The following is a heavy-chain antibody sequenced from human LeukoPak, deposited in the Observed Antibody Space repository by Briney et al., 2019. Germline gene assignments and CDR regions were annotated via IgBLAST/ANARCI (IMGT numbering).Heavy chain of an antibody. CDR1: GGTFSSYA. V-gene: IGHV1-69*06. J-gene: IGHJ4*02. CDR3: ARVAPYCSSTSCYFNY. Sequence: SVKVSCKASGGTFSSYAISWVRQAPGQGLEWMGGIIPIFGTANYAQKFQGRVTITADKSTSTAYMELSSLRPEDTAVYYCARVAPYCSSTSCYFNYWGQGTLVTVSS. CDR2: IIPIFGTA. D-gene: IGHD2-2*01.